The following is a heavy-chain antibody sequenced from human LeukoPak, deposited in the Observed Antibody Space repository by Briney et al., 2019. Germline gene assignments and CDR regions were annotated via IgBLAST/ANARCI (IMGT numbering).Heavy chain of an antibody. CDR1: GGSISSYC. Sequence: SETLSLTCTVSGGSISSYCWSWIRQPAGKGLEWIGRIYTSGSTNYNPSLKSRVTMSVDTSKNQFSLKLSSVTAADTAVYYCARGLAAGNSYYFDYWGQGTLVTVSS. J-gene: IGHJ4*02. V-gene: IGHV4-4*07. D-gene: IGHD6-13*01. CDR3: ARGLAAGNSYYFDY. CDR2: IYTSGST.